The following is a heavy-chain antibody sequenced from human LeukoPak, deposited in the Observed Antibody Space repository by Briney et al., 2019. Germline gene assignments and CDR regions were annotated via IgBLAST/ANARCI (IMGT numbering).Heavy chain of an antibody. Sequence: GGSLRLSCAASGFTFSSYWMSWVRQAPGKGLEWVANIKEDGSEKNYVDSVKGRLTISRDNSKNTLYLQMNSLRAEDTAVYYCAKIPQVATYTVPNFDFWGQGTLVTVSS. CDR1: GFTFSSYW. CDR2: IKEDGSEK. CDR3: AKIPQVATYTVPNFDF. V-gene: IGHV3-7*03. D-gene: IGHD3-16*01. J-gene: IGHJ4*02.